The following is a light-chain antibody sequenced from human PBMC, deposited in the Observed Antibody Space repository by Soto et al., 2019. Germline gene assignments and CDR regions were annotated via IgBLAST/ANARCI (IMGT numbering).Light chain of an antibody. V-gene: IGKV2-30*01. CDR1: QSLRYIKGHTY. CDR3: MQGTHWPFT. J-gene: IGKJ3*01. CDR2: LVS. Sequence: DVVMTQSPLSLPVTLGQPASISCRSSQSLRYIKGHTYLNWFHQRPGQSPRRLIYLVSNRDSGVPDRFNGSGSGTDVTLKISRVEAEDVGIYYCMQGTHWPFTFGHGTKGDIK.